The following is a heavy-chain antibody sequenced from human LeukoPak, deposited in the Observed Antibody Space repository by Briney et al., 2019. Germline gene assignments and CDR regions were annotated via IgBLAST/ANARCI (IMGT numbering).Heavy chain of an antibody. J-gene: IGHJ6*02. CDR3: ARDIVVVPAAIADYYYGMDV. CDR1: GYTFTSYG. CDR2: ISAYNGNT. Sequence: GAPVKVSCKASGYTFTSYGISWVRQAPGQGLEWMGWISAYNGNTNYAQKLQGRVTMTTDTSTSTAYMELRSLRSDDTAVYYCARDIVVVPAAIADYYYGMDVWGQGTTVTVSS. V-gene: IGHV1-18*01. D-gene: IGHD2-2*02.